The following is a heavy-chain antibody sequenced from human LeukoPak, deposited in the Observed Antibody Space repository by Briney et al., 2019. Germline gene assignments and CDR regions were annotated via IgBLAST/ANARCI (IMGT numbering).Heavy chain of an antibody. CDR3: ARSPHKYYYYGMDV. J-gene: IGHJ6*02. CDR2: IWYDGSNK. Sequence: PGGSLRLSCAASGFTLSSYAMSWVRQAPGKGLEWVAVIWYDGSNKYYADSVKGRFTISRDNSKNTLYLQMNSLRAEDTAVYYCARSPHKYYYYGMDVWGQGTTVTVSS. V-gene: IGHV3-33*08. CDR1: GFTLSSYA.